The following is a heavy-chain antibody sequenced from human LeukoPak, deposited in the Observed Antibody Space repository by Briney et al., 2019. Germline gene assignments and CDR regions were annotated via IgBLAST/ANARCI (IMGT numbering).Heavy chain of an antibody. CDR1: GGPFSNYY. V-gene: IGHV4-59*08. J-gene: IGHJ4*02. Sequence: SETLSLTCTVSGGPFSNYYWTRLRQSPGKGLEWIGSTSYIGNINYNPSLKTRATISVESSKGQFSLKLSSVTAADTAVYYCARRGVPSKFYYFDSWGQGTLVTVSS. CDR2: TSYIGNI. CDR3: ARRGVPSKFYYFDS. D-gene: IGHD2-2*01.